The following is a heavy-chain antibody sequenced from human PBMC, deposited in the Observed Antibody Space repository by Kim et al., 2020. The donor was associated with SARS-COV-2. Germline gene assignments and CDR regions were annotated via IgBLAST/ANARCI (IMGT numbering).Heavy chain of an antibody. Sequence: SETLSLTCTVSGGPISGYYWSWIRQSPGKGLEWIGYMSYSGSTNYNPSLRSRVTMSVDTSKNQLSLKLRSVTAADTAVYYCARDRGADYSNEFDYWGQGTLVTVSS. CDR1: GGPISGYY. CDR3: ARDRGADYSNEFDY. D-gene: IGHD4-4*01. J-gene: IGHJ4*02. V-gene: IGHV4-59*13. CDR2: MSYSGST.